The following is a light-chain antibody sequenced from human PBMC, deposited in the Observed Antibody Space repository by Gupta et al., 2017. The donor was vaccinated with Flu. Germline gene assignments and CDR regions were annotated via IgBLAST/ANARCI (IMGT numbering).Light chain of an antibody. J-gene: IGLJ3*02. CDR1: SSDVGNYNY. Sequence: QSALTQPASVSGSPGQSINISCTGTSSDVGNYNYVSWYQHHPGKAPKLVIYEVSNRPSGVSNRFSGSKSGNTASLTICGLQAEDEAEFYCSSYINSNTLVCGGGTKVTVL. V-gene: IGLV2-14*01. CDR3: SSYINSNTLV. CDR2: EVS.